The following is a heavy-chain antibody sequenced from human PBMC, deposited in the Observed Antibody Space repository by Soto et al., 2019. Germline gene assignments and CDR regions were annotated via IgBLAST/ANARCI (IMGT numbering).Heavy chain of an antibody. CDR1: GGSISSSNW. Sequence: QVQLQESGPGLVKPSGTLSLTCAVSGGSISSSNWWSWVRQPPGKGLEWIGEIYHSGSTNYNPSLKSRVPISVDKYKNQFSLRLSSVTAADTAVYYCARAYCSGGSCYPPTDAFDIWGQGTMVTVSS. CDR3: ARAYCSGGSCYPPTDAFDI. D-gene: IGHD2-15*01. CDR2: IYHSGST. V-gene: IGHV4-4*02. J-gene: IGHJ3*02.